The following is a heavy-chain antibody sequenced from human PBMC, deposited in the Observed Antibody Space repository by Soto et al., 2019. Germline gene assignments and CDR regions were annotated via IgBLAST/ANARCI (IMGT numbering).Heavy chain of an antibody. CDR1: GGTFSSYT. CDR3: ASGRMVRGVIFQYYFDY. J-gene: IGHJ4*02. Sequence: RASVKVSCKASGGTFSSYTISWVRQAPGQGLEWMGRIIPILGIANYAQKFQGRVTITADKSTSTAYMELSSLRSEDTAVYYCASGRMVRGVIFQYYFDYWGQGTLVTVSS. CDR2: IIPILGIA. V-gene: IGHV1-69*02. D-gene: IGHD3-10*01.